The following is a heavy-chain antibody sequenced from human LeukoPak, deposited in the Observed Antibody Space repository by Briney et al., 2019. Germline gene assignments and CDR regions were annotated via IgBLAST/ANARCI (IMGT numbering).Heavy chain of an antibody. D-gene: IGHD4-17*01. Sequence: SQTLSLTCTVSGVSISSGDYYWPWIRQPPGKGLEWIGYIYYSGSTYYNPSLKSRITISADTSKNQFSLKLSSVTAADTAVYYCARDTRGDYYFDYWGQGTLVTVSS. CDR3: ARDTRGDYYFDY. CDR2: IYYSGST. J-gene: IGHJ4*02. CDR1: GVSISSGDYY. V-gene: IGHV4-30-4*01.